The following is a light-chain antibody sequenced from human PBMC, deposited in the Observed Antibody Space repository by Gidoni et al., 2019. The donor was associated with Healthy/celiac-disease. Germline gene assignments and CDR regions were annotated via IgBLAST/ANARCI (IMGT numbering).Light chain of an antibody. CDR3: QQYNNWPPYT. CDR2: GAS. J-gene: IGKJ2*01. Sequence: EILMTHSPATLSVSPGERATLSCRASQSVSSNLAWYQQKPGQAPRLLIYGASTRATGIPARFSGRGSGTEFTLTISSLQSEDFAVYYCQQYNNWPPYTFGQGTKLEIK. CDR1: QSVSSN. V-gene: IGKV3-15*01.